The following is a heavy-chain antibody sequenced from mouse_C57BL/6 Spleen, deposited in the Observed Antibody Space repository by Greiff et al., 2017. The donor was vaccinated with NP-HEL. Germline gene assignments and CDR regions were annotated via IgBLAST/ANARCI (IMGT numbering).Heavy chain of an antibody. CDR1: GYSITSGYD. J-gene: IGHJ2*01. CDR2: ISYSGST. D-gene: IGHD1-1*01. V-gene: IGHV3-1*01. Sequence: EVKLQESGPGMVKPSQSLSLTCTVTGYSITSGYDWHWIRHFPGNKLEWMGYISYSGSTNYNPSLKSRISITHDTSKNHFFLKLNSVTTEDTATYYCARSGDYEDFDYWGQGTTLTVSS. CDR3: ARSGDYEDFDY.